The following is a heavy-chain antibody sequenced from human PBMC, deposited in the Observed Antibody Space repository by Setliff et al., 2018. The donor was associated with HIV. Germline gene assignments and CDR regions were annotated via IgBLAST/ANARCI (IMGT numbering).Heavy chain of an antibody. CDR3: ARNQGDSSGWYAGDF. CDR1: GYTFTTYP. V-gene: IGHV1-46*01. Sequence: GASVKVSCKASGYTFTTYPMHWVRQAPGQGLEWMGVINTSGGSAGYAEKFRGRVTMTRGTSTNTVYMDLRNLRSEDTAVYYCARNQGDSSGWYAGDFWGHGTLVTVSS. CDR2: INTSGGSA. D-gene: IGHD6-19*01. J-gene: IGHJ4*01.